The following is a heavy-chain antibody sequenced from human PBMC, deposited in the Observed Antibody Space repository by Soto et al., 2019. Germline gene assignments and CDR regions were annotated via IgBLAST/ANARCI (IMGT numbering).Heavy chain of an antibody. D-gene: IGHD5-12*01. Sequence: QMQLVQSGPEVKKPGTSVKVSCKASGFTFTSSAVQWVRQARGQRLEWIGWIVVGSGNRNYAQKFQERVTNTRDMXTSTAYMELSSLRSEDTAVYYCAADRGYSGYDYSYWGQGTLVTVSS. V-gene: IGHV1-58*01. J-gene: IGHJ4*02. CDR3: AADRGYSGYDYSY. CDR1: GFTFTSSA. CDR2: IVVGSGNR.